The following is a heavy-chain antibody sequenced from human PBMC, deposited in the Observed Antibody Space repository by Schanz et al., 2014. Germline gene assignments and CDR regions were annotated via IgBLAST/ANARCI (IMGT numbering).Heavy chain of an antibody. Sequence: EVQLVESGGGLLQPGGSLRLSCAASGFTFGTFWMSWVRQAPGKGLEWVANINQDGSDKSYVDSVKGRFTISRDNAKNSLYLQMNSLRAEDTAVYYCVRDAGRDGYNLAFDVWGQGTLVTVSS. V-gene: IGHV3-7*01. J-gene: IGHJ3*01. CDR1: GFTFGTFW. D-gene: IGHD1-1*01. CDR2: INQDGSDK. CDR3: VRDAGRDGYNLAFDV.